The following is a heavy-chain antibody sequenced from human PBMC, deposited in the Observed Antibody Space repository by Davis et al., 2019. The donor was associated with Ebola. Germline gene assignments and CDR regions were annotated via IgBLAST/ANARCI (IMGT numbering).Heavy chain of an antibody. J-gene: IGHJ3*01. CDR1: GFTFRSYA. D-gene: IGHD6-19*01. Sequence: GGSLRLSCAASGFTFRSYAMHWVRQAPGKGLEWVAVISYDGSNAHYADSVKGRFTISRDNSKNTQYLEMNSLRAEDTAIYYCAKDTSNVWFDVWGQGTMVTVSS. V-gene: IGHV3-30*04. CDR3: AKDTSNVWFDV. CDR2: ISYDGSNA.